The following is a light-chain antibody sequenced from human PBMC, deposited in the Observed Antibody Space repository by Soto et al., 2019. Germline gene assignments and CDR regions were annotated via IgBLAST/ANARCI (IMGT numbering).Light chain of an antibody. CDR3: QQYGGSPRT. CDR2: GAS. Sequence: EIVLTQSPGTLSLSPGERATLSCRASQSVSGNYLVWYQQKRGQAPRLLIYGASNRANGIPDRFSGSGSGTDFTLTISRLEPEDFAVYYCQQYGGSPRTFGQGTKVEIK. CDR1: QSVSGNY. V-gene: IGKV3-20*01. J-gene: IGKJ1*01.